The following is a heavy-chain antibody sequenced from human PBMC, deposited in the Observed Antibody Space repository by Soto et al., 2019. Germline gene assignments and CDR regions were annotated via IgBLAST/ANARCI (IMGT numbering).Heavy chain of an antibody. D-gene: IGHD4-17*01. J-gene: IGHJ5*02. CDR3: AREIQGTVTTNWFDP. V-gene: IGHV1-18*01. CDR1: GYTFTSYG. CDR2: ISAYNGNT. Sequence: ASVKVSCKASGYTFTSYGISWVRQAPGQGLEWMGWISAYNGNTNYAQKLQGRVTMTTDTSTSTAYMELRSLRSDDTAVYYCAREIQGTVTTNWFDPWGQGTLVTVSS.